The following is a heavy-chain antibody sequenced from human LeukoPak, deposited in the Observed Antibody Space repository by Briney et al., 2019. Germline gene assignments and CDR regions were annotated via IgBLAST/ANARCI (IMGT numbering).Heavy chain of an antibody. J-gene: IGHJ4*02. V-gene: IGHV3-21*01. D-gene: IGHD2-15*01. Sequence: PGGSLSHSRAASGFTLSIYTLNWVRQAPGKGLEWVSSIVPSSSYIYYADSLKGRFTISRDNAKNSLYLQMNSLRAEDTAVYYCARDCGDGRDSCLVYWGQGTLVTVSS. CDR3: ARDCGDGRDSCLVY. CDR2: IVPSSSYI. CDR1: GFTLSIYT.